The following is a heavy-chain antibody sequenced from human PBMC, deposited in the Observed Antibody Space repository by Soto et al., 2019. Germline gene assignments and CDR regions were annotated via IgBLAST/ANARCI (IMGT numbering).Heavy chain of an antibody. V-gene: IGHV1-69*13. Sequence: SVKVSCKASGGTFSSYAISWVRQAPGQGLEWMGGIIPIFGTANYAQKFQGRVTITADESTSTAYMELSSLRSEDTAVYYCARDSRGIAAVDPHDYYFDYWGQGTLVTVSS. J-gene: IGHJ4*02. CDR1: GGTFSSYA. D-gene: IGHD6-13*01. CDR3: ARDSRGIAAVDPHDYYFDY. CDR2: IIPIFGTA.